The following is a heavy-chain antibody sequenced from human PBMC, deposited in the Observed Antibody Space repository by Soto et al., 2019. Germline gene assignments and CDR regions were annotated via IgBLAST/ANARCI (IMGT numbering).Heavy chain of an antibody. CDR1: GYTFTSYD. Sequence: ASVKVSCKASGYTFTSYDINWVRQATGQGLEWMGWMNPHSGKTGYAQKFQGRFTMTRNTSISTAYMELSSLTSEDTAVYYCARRIVPSAAGIGMDVWGQRTTVAVCS. CDR2: MNPHSGKT. V-gene: IGHV1-8*01. CDR3: ARRIVPSAAGIGMDV. D-gene: IGHD6-25*01. J-gene: IGHJ6*01.